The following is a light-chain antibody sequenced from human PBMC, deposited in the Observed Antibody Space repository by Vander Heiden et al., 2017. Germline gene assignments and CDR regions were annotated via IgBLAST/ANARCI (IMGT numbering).Light chain of an antibody. CDR3: QSYDSSLSVVV. CDR2: GNS. Sequence: QSLLTPPPSVSGAPGPRVTISCTGSSSNIGAGYDVHWYQQLPGTAPKLRSEGNSNRPSGVPDRFSGSKSGTSASLAITGLQAEDEADYDCQSYDSSLSVVVFGGGTKLTV. CDR1: SSNIGAGYD. J-gene: IGLJ2*01. V-gene: IGLV1-40*01.